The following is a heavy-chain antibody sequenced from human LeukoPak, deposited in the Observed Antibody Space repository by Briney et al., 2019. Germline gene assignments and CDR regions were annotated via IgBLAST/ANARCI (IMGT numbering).Heavy chain of an antibody. CDR2: IYTSGST. D-gene: IGHD3-22*01. J-gene: IGHJ3*02. CDR1: GGSISSYY. V-gene: IGHV4-4*07. CDR3: ARDKFPEWDYYDSSGYHDASDI. Sequence: SETLSLTXTVSGGSISSYYWSWIRQPAGKGLEWIGRIYTSGSTNYNPSLKSRVTMSVDTSKNQFSLKLSSVAAADTAVYYCARDKFPEWDYYDSSGYHDASDIWGQGTMVTVSS.